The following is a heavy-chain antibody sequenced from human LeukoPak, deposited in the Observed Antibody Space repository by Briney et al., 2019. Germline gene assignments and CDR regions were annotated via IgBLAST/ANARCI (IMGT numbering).Heavy chain of an antibody. CDR2: IYPDDSDT. CDR3: ARLSITTSLRLYYFDY. J-gene: IGHJ4*02. CDR1: GYSFSSYW. V-gene: IGHV5-51*01. D-gene: IGHD2/OR15-2a*01. Sequence: GESLKISCKASGYSFSSYWIGWVRQIPGKGLEWMGVIYPDDSDTRYSPSFQGQVTISADKSISTAYLQWSSLKASDTAIYYCARLSITTSLRLYYFDYWGQGTLVTVPS.